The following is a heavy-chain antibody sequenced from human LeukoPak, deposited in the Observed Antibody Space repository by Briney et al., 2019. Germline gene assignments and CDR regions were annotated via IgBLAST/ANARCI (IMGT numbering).Heavy chain of an antibody. CDR1: GFSLSRYA. CDR3: ARRADYYDSSGYRREDWYFDL. D-gene: IGHD3-22*01. CDR2: IGGRGDTT. Sequence: GGSLRLSCAASGFSLSRYAMHWVRQAPGKGLEYVSAIGGRGDTTYYANSVKGRFTISRDTSKNTLYLQMGSLRAEDMAVYYCARRADYYDSSGYRREDWYFDLWGRGTLVTVSS. V-gene: IGHV3-64*01. J-gene: IGHJ2*01.